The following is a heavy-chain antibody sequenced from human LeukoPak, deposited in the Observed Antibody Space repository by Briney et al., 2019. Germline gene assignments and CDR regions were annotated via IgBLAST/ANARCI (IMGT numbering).Heavy chain of an antibody. CDR1: GFTFSSHA. CDR2: VSGGGGST. D-gene: IGHD3-22*01. J-gene: IGHJ4*02. CDR3: AKRAYSDSSGYLGSIDY. Sequence: GGSLRRSCAASGFTFSSHAMNWVRQAPGKGLEWVSAVSGGGGSTYYADSVKGRFTISRDNSKNTIYLQMNSLRAEDTAVYFCAKRAYSDSSGYLGSIDYWGQGTQVTVST. V-gene: IGHV3-23*01.